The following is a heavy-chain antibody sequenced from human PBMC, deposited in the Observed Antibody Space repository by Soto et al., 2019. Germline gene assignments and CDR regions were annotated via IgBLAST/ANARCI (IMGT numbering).Heavy chain of an antibody. V-gene: IGHV4-34*01. D-gene: IGHD5-18*01. CDR3: ARGPQATRGYRFFDP. Sequence: SETLSLTCAVHGGSFTGYYWSWIRQPPGEGLEWIGEINNTGTTNHNPSLKSRITISVDATKKEVSLKLTSVTAAYSAVYFCARGPQATRGYRFFDPWGQGTLVTVSS. CDR1: GGSFTGYY. CDR2: INNTGTT. J-gene: IGHJ5*02.